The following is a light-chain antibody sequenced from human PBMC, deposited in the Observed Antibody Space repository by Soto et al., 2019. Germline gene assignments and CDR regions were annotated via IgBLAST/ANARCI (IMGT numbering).Light chain of an antibody. CDR3: QQYNNWLWT. CDR2: AAS. V-gene: IGKV1-8*01. CDR1: QGISSY. Sequence: RMAQSPSSLSASTGDRVTITCRASQGISSYLAWYQQKPGKAPKLLIYAASTLQSGVPSRFSGSGSGTDFTLTISSLQSEDFAVYYCQQYNNWLWTFCQVSKVAIK. J-gene: IGKJ1*01.